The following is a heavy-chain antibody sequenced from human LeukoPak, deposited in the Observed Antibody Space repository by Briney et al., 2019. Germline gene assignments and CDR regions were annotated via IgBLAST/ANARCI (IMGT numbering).Heavy chain of an antibody. Sequence: GESPKISCKGSVCSFTSYWIGWERQMPGKGLECMGIIYPGDSDTRYSPSFQGQVTISADKSISTAYLQWSSLKASDTAMYYCARQAGSGSSSWFDPWGQGTLVTVSS. CDR1: VCSFTSYW. J-gene: IGHJ5*02. V-gene: IGHV5-51*01. D-gene: IGHD1-26*01. CDR3: ARQAGSGSSSWFDP. CDR2: IYPGDSDT.